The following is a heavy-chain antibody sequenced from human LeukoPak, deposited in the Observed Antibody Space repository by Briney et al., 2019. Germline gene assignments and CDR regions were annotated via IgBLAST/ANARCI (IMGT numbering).Heavy chain of an antibody. Sequence: GGSLRLSCAASGFTFSTYAMHWVRQAPGKGLEWVAVISYDGGKKYYADSVKGRFTISRDNSKSMLYLQMNSLRPEDTAVFYCARDDSDVRIVATVSREGDYFDYWGQGTLVTVSS. V-gene: IGHV3-30*04. CDR2: ISYDGGKK. CDR3: ARDDSDVRIVATVSREGDYFDY. CDR1: GFTFSTYA. J-gene: IGHJ4*02. D-gene: IGHD5-12*01.